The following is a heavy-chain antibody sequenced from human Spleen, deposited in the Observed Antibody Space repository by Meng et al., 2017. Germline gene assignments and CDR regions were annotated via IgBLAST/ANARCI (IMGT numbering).Heavy chain of an antibody. J-gene: IGHJ4*02. Sequence: QGHTQPGGAGPLKPSGTPSPTRVVYGGAFSCYYVSLIRQPPGKGLEWIGEINHSGSTNYNPSLKSRVTISVDTSQNNLSLKLSSVTAADSAVYYCARGPTTMAHDFDYWGQGTLVTVSS. D-gene: IGHD4-11*01. CDR3: ARGPTTMAHDFDY. CDR1: GGAFSCYY. V-gene: IGHV4-34*01. CDR2: INHSGST.